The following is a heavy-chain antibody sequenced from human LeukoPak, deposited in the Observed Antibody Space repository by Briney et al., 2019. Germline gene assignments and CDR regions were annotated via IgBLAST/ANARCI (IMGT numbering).Heavy chain of an antibody. D-gene: IGHD4-23*01. CDR3: TTTVVPPSLSHYYYYAMDV. CDR1: GVTFSNAG. CDR2: IKSETEGGTT. J-gene: IGHJ6*02. V-gene: IGHV3-15*01. Sequence: GGSLRLSCAASGVTFSNAGMNWVRQAPGKGLEWLGGIKSETEGGTTDSAAPVKGRFTISREDPESLLFLQMNSLKAEDSGVYYCTTTVVPPSLSHYYYYAMDVWGQGTTVTVSS.